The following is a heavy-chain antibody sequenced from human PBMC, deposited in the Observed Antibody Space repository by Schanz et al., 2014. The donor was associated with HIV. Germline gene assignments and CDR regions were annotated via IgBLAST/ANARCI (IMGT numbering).Heavy chain of an antibody. D-gene: IGHD6-19*01. V-gene: IGHV3-23*01. CDR3: ARGWRENSFDY. J-gene: IGHJ4*02. CDR1: GFTFNNYA. CDR2: IFSGGDT. Sequence: EVQLLESGGGLVQPGGSLRLSCAVSGFTFNNYAMNWVRQAPGKGLEWVSLIFSGGDTFYADSVRGRFSISKDNSKNTLYLQMNSLRADDTAVYYCARGWRENSFDYWGQGTLVTVSS.